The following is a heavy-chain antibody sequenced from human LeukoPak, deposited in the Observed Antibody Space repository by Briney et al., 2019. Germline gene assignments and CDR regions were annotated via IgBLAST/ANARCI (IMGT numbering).Heavy chain of an antibody. CDR1: GDTSEDYG. Sequence: PGGALRLSCAAPGDTSEDYGMSWGRQAPGNGLGWVSGINWNGGSTGYAVPVKGRFTISRDNAKTSLYLQMNSLSAEDTALYYCARAAHYYDSKGGAFDIWGQGTMVTVSS. D-gene: IGHD3-22*01. V-gene: IGHV3-20*04. CDR3: ARAAHYYDSKGGAFDI. CDR2: INWNGGST. J-gene: IGHJ3*02.